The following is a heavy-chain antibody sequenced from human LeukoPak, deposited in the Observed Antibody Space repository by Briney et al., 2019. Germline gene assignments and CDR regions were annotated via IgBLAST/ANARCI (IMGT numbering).Heavy chain of an antibody. CDR3: ARDHCSGGSCYYAFDI. V-gene: IGHV4-59*01. CDR1: GGSISSYY. Sequence: SETLSLTCTVSGGSISSYYWSWIRQPPGEGLEWIGYIYYSGSTNYNPSLKSRVTISVDTSKNQFSLKLSSVTAADTAVYYCARDHCSGGSCYYAFDIWGQGTMVTVSS. J-gene: IGHJ3*02. CDR2: IYYSGST. D-gene: IGHD2-15*01.